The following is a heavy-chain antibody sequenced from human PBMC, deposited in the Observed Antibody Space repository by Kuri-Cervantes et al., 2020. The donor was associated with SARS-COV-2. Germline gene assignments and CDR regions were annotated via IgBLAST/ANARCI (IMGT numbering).Heavy chain of an antibody. V-gene: IGHV4-39*01. CDR1: GGSISSSSYY. CDR3: ARTGYADDY. D-gene: IGHD3-16*01. Sequence: SETLSLTCTVFGGSISSSSYYWGWIRQPPGKGLEWIGSIYYSGSTYYNPSLKSRVTISVDTSKNQFSLKLSSVTAADTAVYYCARTGYADDYGGHGDLVHRLL. CDR2: IYYSGST. J-gene: IGHJ4*01.